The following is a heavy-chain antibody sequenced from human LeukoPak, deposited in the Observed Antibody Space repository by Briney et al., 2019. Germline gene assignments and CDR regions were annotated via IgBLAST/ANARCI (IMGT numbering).Heavy chain of an antibody. D-gene: IGHD6-13*01. CDR1: GGSISSGSYY. CDR3: ARVGYSIY. CDR2: IYTSGST. Sequence: SQTLSLTCTVSGGSISSGSYYWSWIRQPSGKGLEWIGRIYTSGSTNYNPSLKSRVTISVDTSKNQFSLKLSSVTAADTAVYYCARVGYSIYWGQGTLVTVSS. V-gene: IGHV4-61*02. J-gene: IGHJ4*02.